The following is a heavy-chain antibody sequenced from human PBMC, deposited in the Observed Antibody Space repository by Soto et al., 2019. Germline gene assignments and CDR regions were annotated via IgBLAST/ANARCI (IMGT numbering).Heavy chain of an antibody. Sequence: ASVKVSCKASGYTFTSYDINWVRQATGQGLEWMGWMNPNSGNTGYAQKFQGRVTMTRNTSISTAYMELSSLRSEDTAVYYCARCPIAAAGTRFPIDYWGQGTLVTGSS. CDR2: MNPNSGNT. CDR3: ARCPIAAAGTRFPIDY. D-gene: IGHD6-13*01. V-gene: IGHV1-8*01. J-gene: IGHJ4*02. CDR1: GYTFTSYD.